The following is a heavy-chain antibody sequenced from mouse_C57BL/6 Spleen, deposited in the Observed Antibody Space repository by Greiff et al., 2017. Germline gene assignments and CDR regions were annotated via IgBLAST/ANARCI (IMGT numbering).Heavy chain of an antibody. V-gene: IGHV5-17*01. CDR1: GFAFSDYG. Sequence: EVQGVESGGGLVKPGGSLKLSCAASGFAFSDYGMNWVRQAPEKGLEWVAYISSGGSSIYYADTVKGRFTITRDNAKNTLFLQMTSLRSEDTAMYYCARYYPDYWGQGTSVTVSS. D-gene: IGHD1-1*01. CDR2: ISSGGSSI. CDR3: ARYYPDY. J-gene: IGHJ4*01.